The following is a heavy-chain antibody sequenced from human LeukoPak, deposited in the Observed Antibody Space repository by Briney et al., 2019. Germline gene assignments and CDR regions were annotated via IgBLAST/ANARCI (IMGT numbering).Heavy chain of an antibody. CDR1: GFTFSSYA. Sequence: GRSLRLSCAASGFTFSSYARPGVRQAPGKGLEWVAVISYDGSNKYYADSVKGRFTISRDNSKNTLYLQMNSLRAEDTAVYYCAISSYWGQGTLVTVSS. CDR3: AISSY. CDR2: ISYDGSNK. J-gene: IGHJ4*02. V-gene: IGHV3-30*16. D-gene: IGHD2-2*01.